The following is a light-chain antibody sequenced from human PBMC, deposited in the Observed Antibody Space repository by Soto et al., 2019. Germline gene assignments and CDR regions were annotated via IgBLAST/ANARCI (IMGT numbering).Light chain of an antibody. V-gene: IGLV2-14*01. J-gene: IGLJ2*01. CDR1: SSDVGGYNY. Sequence: QSALTQPASVSGSPGQSITISCTGTSSDVGGYNYVSWYQQHPGKAPKLMIYDVSNRPSGVSNRFSGSKSGNTASLTISGLXXXXXADYYCSSYTSSSTVVFGGGTKLTVL. CDR2: DVS. CDR3: SSYTSSSTVV.